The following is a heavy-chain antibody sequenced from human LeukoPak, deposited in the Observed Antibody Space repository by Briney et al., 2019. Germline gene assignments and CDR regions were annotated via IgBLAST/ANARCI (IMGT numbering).Heavy chain of an antibody. V-gene: IGHV4-61*01. D-gene: IGHD1-1*01. J-gene: IGHJ4*02. CDR2: IYYSGST. CDR1: GYSISSDYY. Sequence: NPSQTLSLTCTVSGYSISSDYYWSWIRLPPGKGLEWIGYIYYSGSTTYKPSLESRVAISVDTSKDQFSLMLSSVTAADTAVYYCARRGGYNWNDVGFDYWGQGTLVTVSS. CDR3: ARRGGYNWNDVGFDY.